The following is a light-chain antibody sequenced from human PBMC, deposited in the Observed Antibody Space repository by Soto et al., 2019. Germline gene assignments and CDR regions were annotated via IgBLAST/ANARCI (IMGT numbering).Light chain of an antibody. CDR3: QQYYSYPPT. CDR2: AAS. Sequence: DIQMTQSPSTLSASIGDRVTITCRASQSISSWLAWYQQKPGKAPKLLIYAASTLQSGVPSRFSGSGSGTDFTLTISCLQSEDVATYYCQQYYSYPPTLGQGTKVDIK. J-gene: IGKJ1*01. CDR1: QSISSW. V-gene: IGKV1-5*01.